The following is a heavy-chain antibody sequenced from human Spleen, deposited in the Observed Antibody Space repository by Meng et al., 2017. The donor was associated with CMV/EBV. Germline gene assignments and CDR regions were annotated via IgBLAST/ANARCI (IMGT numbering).Heavy chain of an antibody. V-gene: IGHV3-66*01. CDR2: IYSAGNT. CDR3: ARALGYDSSEFDY. Sequence: GGSLRLSCAASGFSVETHYMSWVRQAPGKGLEWVADIYSAGNTYYADSVKGRFTISRDNAKNSLYLQMNSLRAEDTAVYYCARALGYDSSEFDYWGQGTLVTVSS. D-gene: IGHD3-22*01. CDR1: GFSVETHY. J-gene: IGHJ4*02.